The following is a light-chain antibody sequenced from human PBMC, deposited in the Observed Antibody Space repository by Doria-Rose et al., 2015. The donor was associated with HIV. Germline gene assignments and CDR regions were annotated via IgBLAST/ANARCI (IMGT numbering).Light chain of an antibody. CDR2: DGS. CDR1: QSFSSTY. J-gene: IGKJ1*01. V-gene: IGKV3-20*01. CDR3: HQYGTSWT. Sequence: DIVMTQSPGTLSLSPGERATLSRRASQSFSSTYLAWYQQKPGQAPSLLIYDGSTRATGIPDRFGASGSGTDFTLTINRLEPEDFALYYCHQYGTSWTFGQGTKVEI.